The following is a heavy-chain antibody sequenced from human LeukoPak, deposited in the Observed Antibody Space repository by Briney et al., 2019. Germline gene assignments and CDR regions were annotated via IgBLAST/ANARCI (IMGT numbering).Heavy chain of an antibody. Sequence: SETLYLTCTVSGGSINSYYWSWIRQPPGKGLEWIGYIYYSGSTNYNPSLKSRVTISVDTSKNQFSLKLSSVTAADTAVYYCAREPDSSGYQDPWGQGTLVTVSS. V-gene: IGHV4-59*01. CDR1: GGSINSYY. J-gene: IGHJ5*02. CDR3: AREPDSSGYQDP. CDR2: IYYSGST. D-gene: IGHD3-22*01.